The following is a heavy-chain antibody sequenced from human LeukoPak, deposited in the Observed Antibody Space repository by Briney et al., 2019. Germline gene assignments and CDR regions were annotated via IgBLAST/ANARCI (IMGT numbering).Heavy chain of an antibody. CDR1: GYTFTSYG. CDR2: ISAYNGNT. Sequence: ASVKVSCKASGYTFTSYGISWVRQAPGQGLEWMGWISAYNGNTNYAQKLQGRVTMTTDTSTSTAYMELRSLRSDDTAVYYCASGYYYDSSGIDAFDIWGQGTMVTVSS. V-gene: IGHV1-18*01. J-gene: IGHJ3*02. CDR3: ASGYYYDSSGIDAFDI. D-gene: IGHD3-22*01.